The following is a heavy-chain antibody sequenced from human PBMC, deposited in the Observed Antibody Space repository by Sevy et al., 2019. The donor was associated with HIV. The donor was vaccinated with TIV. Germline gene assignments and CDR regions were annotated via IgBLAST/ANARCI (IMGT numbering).Heavy chain of an antibody. J-gene: IGHJ4*02. V-gene: IGHV3-15*01. Sequence: GGSLRLSCPASGFIFCNAWMSWVRQAPGKGLEWVGRIKSTTDGGTTDYAAPVKGRFTISRDDSKNTLYLQMNSQKTEDTAVYYCTTDPRYCSGGSCYHSDYWGQGTLVTVSS. CDR1: GFIFCNAW. CDR3: TTDPRYCSGGSCYHSDY. D-gene: IGHD2-15*01. CDR2: IKSTTDGGTT.